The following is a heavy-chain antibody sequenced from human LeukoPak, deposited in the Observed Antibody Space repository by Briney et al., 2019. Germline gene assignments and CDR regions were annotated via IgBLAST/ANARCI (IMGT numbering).Heavy chain of an antibody. V-gene: IGHV3-21*01. CDR2: ISSSSSYI. CDR1: GFTFSSYS. J-gene: IGHJ4*02. D-gene: IGHD3-10*02. CDR3: ARDLGSGSWPLDY. Sequence: GGSLRLSCAASGFTFSSYSMNRVRQAPGKGLEWVSSISSSSSYIYYADSVKGRFTISRDNAKNSLYLQMNSLRAEDTAVYYCARDLGSGSWPLDYWGQGTLVTVSS.